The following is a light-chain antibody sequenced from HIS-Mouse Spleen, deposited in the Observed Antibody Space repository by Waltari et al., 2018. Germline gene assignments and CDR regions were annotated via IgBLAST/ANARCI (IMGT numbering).Light chain of an antibody. J-gene: IGLJ2*01. CDR1: SSDLGGYNF. CDR2: EVS. CDR3: SSYTSSSTLVV. Sequence: QSALTQPASVPGSPGQSIPISCTGTSSDLGGYNFVLWYQHHPGKAPKLMIYEVSNRPSGVSNRFSGSKSGNTASLTISGLQAEDEADYYCSSYTSSSTLVVFGGGTKLTVL. V-gene: IGLV2-14*01.